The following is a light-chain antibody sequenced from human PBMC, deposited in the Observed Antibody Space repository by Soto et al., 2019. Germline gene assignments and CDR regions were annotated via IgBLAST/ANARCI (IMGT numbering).Light chain of an antibody. CDR1: QSVSSY. V-gene: IGKV3-11*01. CDR3: QQRSNWPIT. J-gene: IGKJ5*01. CDR2: DAS. Sequence: EFVLTQSPATLSLSPGERATLSFMASQSVSSYLAWYQQKPGQAPRLLIYDASNRATGIPARFSGSGSGTDFTLTISSLEPEDFAVYYCQQRSNWPITFGQGTRLEIK.